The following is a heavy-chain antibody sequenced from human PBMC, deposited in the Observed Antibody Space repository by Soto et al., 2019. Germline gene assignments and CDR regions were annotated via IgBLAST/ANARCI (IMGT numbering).Heavy chain of an antibody. CDR2: ISSDGSRT. CDR1: GFTFSTFW. D-gene: IGHD5-18*01. Sequence: EVQLVESGGGLVQPGGSLRLSCAASGFTFSTFWMHWVRQAPGKGLVWFSRISSDGSRTSYADSVKGRFTISRDNAKNTLYLQINSLRAEDTAIYDCARLYSSFYSYDYWGQGTLVTVSS. J-gene: IGHJ4*02. V-gene: IGHV3-74*01. CDR3: ARLYSSFYSYDY.